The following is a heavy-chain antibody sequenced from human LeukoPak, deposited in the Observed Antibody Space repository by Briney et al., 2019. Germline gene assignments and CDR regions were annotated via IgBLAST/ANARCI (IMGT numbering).Heavy chain of an antibody. CDR2: IRGNGET. Sequence: GGSLRLSCAASGLSFSSFAMSWVRQGPARGLEWVSSIRGNGETSYADSVKGRFTLSSDISRNTGYFQLNNLRVEDTAIYYCARASWVSSIDAVRWGQGTLVTVSS. V-gene: IGHV3-23*01. CDR1: GLSFSSFA. CDR3: ARASWVSSIDAVR. J-gene: IGHJ4*02. D-gene: IGHD6-13*01.